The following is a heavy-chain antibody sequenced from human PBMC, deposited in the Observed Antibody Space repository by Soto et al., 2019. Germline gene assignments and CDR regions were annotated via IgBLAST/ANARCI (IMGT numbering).Heavy chain of an antibody. D-gene: IGHD2-21*02. CDR1: GDSINSRSYN. Sequence: PSETLSLTCTVPGDSINSRSYNWGWIRQPPGKGLEWFGSIYFSGRTYNNPPLRSRVSMSIDTSKDQFSLKLKSVTATDTALCFCARQRTSVVTQAYFDVWGPGSLVTVSS. CDR2: IYFSGRT. CDR3: ARQRTSVVTQAYFDV. J-gene: IGHJ4*02. V-gene: IGHV4-39*01.